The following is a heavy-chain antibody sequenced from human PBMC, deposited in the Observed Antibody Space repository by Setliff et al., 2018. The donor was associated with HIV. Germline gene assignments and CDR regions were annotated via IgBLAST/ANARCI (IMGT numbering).Heavy chain of an antibody. CDR1: GGSISSSSYY. J-gene: IGHJ6*03. D-gene: IGHD2-15*01. V-gene: IGHV4-39*01. CDR3: VRVGGGSWLGIHYYYYMDV. Sequence: SETLSLTCTVSGGSISSSSYYWGWIRQPPGKGLEWIGNIYYSGSTYYNPSLKSRVSMSVDTAKKQFSLKLTSLTGADTAVYYCVRVGGGSWLGIHYYYYMDVWGKGITVTVSS. CDR2: IYYSGST.